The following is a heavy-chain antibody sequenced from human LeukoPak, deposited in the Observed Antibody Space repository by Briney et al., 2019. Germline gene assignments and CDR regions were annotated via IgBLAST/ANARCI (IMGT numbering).Heavy chain of an antibody. CDR2: IYHSGST. Sequence: SETLSLTCAVSGGSISSSNWWSWVRQPPGKGLEWIREIYHSGSTNYNPSLKSRVTISVDKSKNQFSLKLSSVTAADTAVYYCARGRRDGYNYPFDYWGQGTLVTVSS. D-gene: IGHD5-24*01. CDR1: GGSISSSNW. V-gene: IGHV4-4*02. CDR3: ARGRRDGYNYPFDY. J-gene: IGHJ4*02.